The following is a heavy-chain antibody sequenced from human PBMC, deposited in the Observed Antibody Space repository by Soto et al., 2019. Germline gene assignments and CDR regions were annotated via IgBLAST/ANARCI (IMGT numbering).Heavy chain of an antibody. D-gene: IGHD2-21*01. CDR3: ARILCSDSYCSDFDY. CDR1: GGSFRGYF. J-gene: IGHJ4*02. V-gene: IGHV4-34*10. Sequence: SETLSLTCAVYGGSFRGYFWSWIRQPPGKGLEWIGEINHSGIISYSPSLGSRVTTSVDTPKNQFSLRLRSVTAADTAIYYCARILCSDSYCSDFDYWGRGTLVTVSS. CDR2: INHSGII.